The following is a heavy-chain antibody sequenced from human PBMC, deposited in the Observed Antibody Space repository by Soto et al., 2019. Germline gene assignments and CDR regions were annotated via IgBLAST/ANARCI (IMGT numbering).Heavy chain of an antibody. D-gene: IGHD4-17*01. CDR2: IYYSGST. CDR1: GGSIGSYY. J-gene: IGHJ4*02. CDR3: ARRYGGSLDH. Sequence: QVQLQESGPGLVKPSETLSLTCTVSGGSIGSYYWSWIRQPPGKGLEWIGYIYYSGSTNYNPSLKSRVTISVDTSKNQFSLKLRSVTAADTAVYYCARRYGGSLDHWGQGTLVTVSS. V-gene: IGHV4-59*08.